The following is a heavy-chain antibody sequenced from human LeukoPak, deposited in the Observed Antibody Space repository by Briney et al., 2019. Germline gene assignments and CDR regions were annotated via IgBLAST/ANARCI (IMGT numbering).Heavy chain of an antibody. CDR3: VREHYDFFLDY. D-gene: IGHD3-3*01. Sequence: GGSLRLSCAASEFVFSTYYMHWVRQAPGKGLEWVSSVRGESDYIYYRDSVKGRFTISRDNAKNSLYLQMNRLRVEDTAVYFCVREHYDFFLDYWGQGTLVTVSS. V-gene: IGHV3-21*06. CDR2: VRGESDYI. CDR1: EFVFSTYY. J-gene: IGHJ4*02.